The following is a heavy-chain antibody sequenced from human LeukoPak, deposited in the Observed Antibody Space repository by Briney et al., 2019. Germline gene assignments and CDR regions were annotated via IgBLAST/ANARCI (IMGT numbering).Heavy chain of an antibody. D-gene: IGHD1-14*01. CDR2: IYYSGST. J-gene: IGHJ5*02. CDR3: ARGNHQRAWFDP. Sequence: TSETLSLTCTVSGGSISSGGYYWSWIRQHPGKGLEWIGYIYYSGSTYYNPSLKSRVTISVDTSKNQFSLRLSSVTAADTAVYYCARGNHQRAWFDPWGQGTLVTVSS. V-gene: IGHV4-30-4*08. CDR1: GGSISSGGYY.